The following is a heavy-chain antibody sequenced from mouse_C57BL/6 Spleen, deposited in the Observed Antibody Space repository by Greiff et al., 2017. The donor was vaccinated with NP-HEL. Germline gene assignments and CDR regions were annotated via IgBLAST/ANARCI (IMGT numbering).Heavy chain of an antibody. CDR2: IYPGSGST. D-gene: IGHD2-4*01. Sequence: QVQLQQPGAELVKPGASVKMSCKASGYTFTSYWITWVKQRPGQGLEWIGDIYPGSGSTNYNEKFKSKATLTVDTSSSTAYMQHSSLTSEDSAVYSCARSPYDYDGGYYFDYWGQCTTLTVSS. V-gene: IGHV1-55*01. CDR1: GYTFTSYW. CDR3: ARSPYDYDGGYYFDY. J-gene: IGHJ2*01.